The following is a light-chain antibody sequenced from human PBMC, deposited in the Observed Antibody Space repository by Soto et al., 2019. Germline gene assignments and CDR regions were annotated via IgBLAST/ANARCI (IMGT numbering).Light chain of an antibody. J-gene: IGKJ4*01. V-gene: IGKV1-5*03. CDR3: QQYHSYPHT. CDR2: KAS. Sequence: DIQMTQSPSTLSASVGDRVTIACRASQSVSSWLAWYQQRPGKAPKLLISKASTLATGVPSRFSGGGSGTEFTLIISSLQPDDFATYSCQQYHSYPHTFGGGTKVEFK. CDR1: QSVSSW.